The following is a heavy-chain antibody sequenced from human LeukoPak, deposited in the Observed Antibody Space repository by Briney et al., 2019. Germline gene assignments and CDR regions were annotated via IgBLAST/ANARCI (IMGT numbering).Heavy chain of an antibody. CDR3: AKGGLVRGAMLPTLGFDP. Sequence: SQTLSLTCAISGDSVSSNSAGWNWIRQSPSRGLEWLGRTFYRSKWYTDIAESVEGRMTINADTSRNQLSLQLNSVIPEDTAVYYCAKGGLVRGAMLPTLGFDPWGQGTLVTVSS. V-gene: IGHV6-1*01. CDR2: TFYRSKWYT. CDR1: GDSVSSNSAG. D-gene: IGHD3-10*01. J-gene: IGHJ5*02.